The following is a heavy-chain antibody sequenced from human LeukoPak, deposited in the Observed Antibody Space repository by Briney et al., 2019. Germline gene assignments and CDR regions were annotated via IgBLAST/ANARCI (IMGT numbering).Heavy chain of an antibody. CDR3: AREGPRGLGSSGYYLRTTLVY. CDR1: GYTFTSYG. V-gene: IGHV1-18*01. Sequence: ASVKVSCKASGYTFTSYGISWVRQAPGQGLEWMGWISAYNGNTNYAQKLQGGVTMTTDTSTSTAYMELRSLRSDDTAVYYCAREGPRGLGSSGYYLRTTLVYWGQGTLVTVSS. J-gene: IGHJ4*02. D-gene: IGHD3-22*01. CDR2: ISAYNGNT.